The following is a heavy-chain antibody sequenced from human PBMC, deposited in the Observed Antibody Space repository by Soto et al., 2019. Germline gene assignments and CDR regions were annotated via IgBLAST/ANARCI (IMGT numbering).Heavy chain of an antibody. V-gene: IGHV1-69*12. Sequence: QVQLVQSGAEVKKPGSSVKVSCKASGGTFSNYAITWVRQAPGQGLEWMGGIIPFFVTANYAQKFQGRVTNTADESTSTAYMELSSLTSEDTAVYFCAREPAGXTAAMRGGYYYGMDVWGQGTTVTVSS. CDR2: IIPFFVTA. D-gene: IGHD2-2*01. CDR3: AREPAGXTAAMRGGYYYGMDV. J-gene: IGHJ6*02. CDR1: GGTFSNYA.